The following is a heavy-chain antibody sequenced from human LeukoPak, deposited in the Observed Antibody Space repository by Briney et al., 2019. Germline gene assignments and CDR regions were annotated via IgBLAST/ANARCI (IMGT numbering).Heavy chain of an antibody. CDR1: GFTFSSYA. J-gene: IGHJ4*02. Sequence: GGSLRLSCAASGFTFSSYAMHWVSQAPGKGLEYVSAISSNGGSTNYANSVKGRFTISRDNSKNTLYLQMGSLRAEDMAVHYCARAVIGYCSGGSCSPHFDYWGQGTLVTVSS. CDR3: ARAVIGYCSGGSCSPHFDY. CDR2: ISSNGGST. D-gene: IGHD2-15*01. V-gene: IGHV3-64*01.